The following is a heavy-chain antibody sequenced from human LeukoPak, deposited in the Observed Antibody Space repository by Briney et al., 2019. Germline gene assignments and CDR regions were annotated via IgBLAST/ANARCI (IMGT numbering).Heavy chain of an antibody. J-gene: IGHJ4*02. CDR2: IRGDGAET. V-gene: IGHV3-23*01. D-gene: IGHD3-22*01. Sequence: GGSLRLSCAASGFTFSSYSMSWVRQAPGKGLEWVSAIRGDGAETYYADSVEGRFIISRDISRNTLYLQMNSLRGEDTAVYYCAKAREIYDNTGPDYWGQGTLVTVSS. CDR1: GFTFSSYS. CDR3: AKAREIYDNTGPDY.